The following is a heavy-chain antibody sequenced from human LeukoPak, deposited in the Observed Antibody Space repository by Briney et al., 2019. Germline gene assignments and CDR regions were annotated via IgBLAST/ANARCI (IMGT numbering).Heavy chain of an antibody. V-gene: IGHV1-24*01. CDR3: VSVGGSGEIDY. Sequence: APVKVSCKVSGYSLTELSIHWVRQAPGKGLEWMGGFDPEDGDTIYAQNLQGRVTVTEDTSTDTAYMELSSLRSEDTAVYYCVSVGGSGEIDYWGQGTLVTVSS. D-gene: IGHD3-10*01. CDR2: FDPEDGDT. CDR1: GYSLTELS. J-gene: IGHJ4*02.